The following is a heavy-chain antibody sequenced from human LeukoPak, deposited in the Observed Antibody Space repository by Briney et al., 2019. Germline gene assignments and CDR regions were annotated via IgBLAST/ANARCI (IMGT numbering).Heavy chain of an antibody. CDR3: ARGMATITDY. CDR1: GYTFTGYY. CDR2: INPNSGGT. J-gene: IGHJ4*02. V-gene: IGHV1-2*02. Sequence: ASVKVSCKAAGYTFTGYYIHWVRQAPGQGLEWMGWINPNSGGTNYAQKSQGRVTMTRDTSISTAYMELSRLRSDDTAVYYCARGMATITDYWGQGTLVTVSS. D-gene: IGHD5-24*01.